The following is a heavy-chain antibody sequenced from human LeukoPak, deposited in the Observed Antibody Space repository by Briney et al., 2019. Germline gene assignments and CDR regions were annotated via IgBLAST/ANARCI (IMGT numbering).Heavy chain of an antibody. D-gene: IGHD3-3*01. CDR2: IYSGGST. V-gene: IGHV3-66*01. J-gene: IGHJ4*02. Sequence: QAGGSLRLSCAASGFTVSSNYMSWVRQAPGKGLEWVSVIYSGGSTFYADSVRGRFTISRDNAKNSLYLQMNSLRAEDTAVYYCARADPYEDWGQGTLVTVSS. CDR3: ARADPYED. CDR1: GFTVSSNY.